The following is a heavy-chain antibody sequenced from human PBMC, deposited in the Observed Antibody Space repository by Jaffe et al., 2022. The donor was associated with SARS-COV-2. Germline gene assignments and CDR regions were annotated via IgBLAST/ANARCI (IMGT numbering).Heavy chain of an antibody. CDR2: INHSGST. Sequence: QVQLQQWGAGLLKPSETLSLTCAVYGGSLSDNYWSWIRQPPGKGLEWIGEINHSGSTNYNPSLKSRVTISVDTSKNHFSLKLSSVTAADTAVYYCAREPELPIWGQGTLVTVSS. CDR1: GGSLSDNY. D-gene: IGHD3-10*01. CDR3: AREPELPI. V-gene: IGHV4-34*01. J-gene: IGHJ4*02.